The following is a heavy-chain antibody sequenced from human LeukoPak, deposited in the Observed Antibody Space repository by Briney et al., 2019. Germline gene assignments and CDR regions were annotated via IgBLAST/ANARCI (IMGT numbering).Heavy chain of an antibody. V-gene: IGHV4-59*01. Sequence: SETLSLTCTVSGGSISTYYWSWFRQPPGKGLEWIAYIYYSGSTNYNPSLKSRVTISVDTSKNQFSLKLSSVTAADTAVYYCARVSSSSGRLRYYFDYWGQGTLVTVSS. D-gene: IGHD3-10*01. CDR3: ARVSSSSGRLRYYFDY. CDR2: IYYSGST. J-gene: IGHJ4*02. CDR1: GGSISTYY.